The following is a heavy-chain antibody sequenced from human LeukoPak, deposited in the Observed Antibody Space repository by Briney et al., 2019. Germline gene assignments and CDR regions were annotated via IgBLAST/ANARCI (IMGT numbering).Heavy chain of an antibody. CDR3: AMDAAVKDS. Sequence: GGFRRPSCAASGFTFSSNWMHWVRQAPGEGLGWVSHINRDGSTTYYADSVKGPFTIPRDNAKNSLYLQMKSLRAEDTAVYDCAMDAAVKDSWGQGTLVTVSS. J-gene: IGHJ4*02. V-gene: IGHV3-74*01. CDR2: INRDGSTT. D-gene: IGHD4-17*01. CDR1: GFTFSSNW.